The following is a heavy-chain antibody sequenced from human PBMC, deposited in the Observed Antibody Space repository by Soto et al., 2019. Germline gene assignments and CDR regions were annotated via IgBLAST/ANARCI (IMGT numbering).Heavy chain of an antibody. CDR3: ARAGPLTGTTKDAFDI. Sequence: PGGSLRLSCAASGFTFSSYSMNWVRQAPGKGLEWVSSISSSSGYIYYADSVKGRFTISRDNAKNSLYLQMNSLRAEDTAVYYCARAGPLTGTTKDAFDIWGQGTMVTVSS. J-gene: IGHJ3*02. CDR1: GFTFSSYS. D-gene: IGHD1-7*01. CDR2: ISSSSGYI. V-gene: IGHV3-21*01.